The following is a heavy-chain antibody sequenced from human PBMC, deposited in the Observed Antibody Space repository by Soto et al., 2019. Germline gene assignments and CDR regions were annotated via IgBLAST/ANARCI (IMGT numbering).Heavy chain of an antibody. CDR1: GFSLSNSGVG. J-gene: IGHJ4*02. D-gene: IGHD3-10*01. CDR2: LYWDDDK. Sequence: QITLKESGPTLVKPTQPLTLTCTFSGFSLSNSGVGVGWIRQPPGKALEWLALLYWDDDKRYSPALKSSLTITKDTSKNQVLLTMTNMDPVDTATDYCAHSPYHDYYAGGWGQGTLVTVSS. CDR3: AHSPYHDYYAGG. V-gene: IGHV2-5*02.